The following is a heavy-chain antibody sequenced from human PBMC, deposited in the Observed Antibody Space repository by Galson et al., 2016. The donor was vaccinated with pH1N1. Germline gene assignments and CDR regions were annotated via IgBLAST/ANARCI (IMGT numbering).Heavy chain of an antibody. CDR1: RYRFTNYY. D-gene: IGHD4-11*01. V-gene: IGHV1-46*01. Sequence: SVKVSCKASRYRFTNYYIHWVRQAPGQGFEWIGIIDPSGGGTNYAQKFQGRVTITRDTPTSTVYMELSSLRSDDTAVYYCASPVGHDYRALLTDYWGREVWSLSPQ. CDR3: ASPVGHDYRALLTDY. J-gene: IGHJ4*02. CDR2: IDPSGGGT.